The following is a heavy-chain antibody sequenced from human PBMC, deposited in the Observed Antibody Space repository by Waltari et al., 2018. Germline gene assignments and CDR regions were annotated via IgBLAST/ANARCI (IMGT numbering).Heavy chain of an antibody. D-gene: IGHD6-6*01. Sequence: DVQLVQSGAEVKKAGESLKISCKGSGYTFATSWIGWVRQMPGRGLEWMGTIYPGDSEVRYSPSFQGQVTISADRSTRTAYLYWSTLKASDTAVYYCARHEGEYEVDYWGHGTLVTVSS. CDR3: ARHEGEYEVDY. CDR2: IYPGDSEV. CDR1: GYTFATSW. V-gene: IGHV5-51*01. J-gene: IGHJ4*01.